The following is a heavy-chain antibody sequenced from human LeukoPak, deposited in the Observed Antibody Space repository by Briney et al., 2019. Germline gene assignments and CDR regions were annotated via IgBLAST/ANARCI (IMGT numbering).Heavy chain of an antibody. J-gene: IGHJ4*02. V-gene: IGHV4-4*02. CDR1: GASISSPNW. CDR2: VYHSGST. D-gene: IGHD3-3*02. Sequence: PSETLSLTCAVSGASISSPNWWTWVRPPPGKGLEWIGEVYHSGSTRYNPSLKSRVTVSMDKSKNQFSLSLTSVTAADTAVYYCARLADCWGPGTLLTVSS. CDR3: ARLADC.